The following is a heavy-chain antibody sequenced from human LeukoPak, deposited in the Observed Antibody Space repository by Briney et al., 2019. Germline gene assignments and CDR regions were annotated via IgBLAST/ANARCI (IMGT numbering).Heavy chain of an antibody. Sequence: GGALRVSCAASGFTFSRYGMHWGRQAPGKGLEWVAVISEDGVNKYYADSVKGRFTISRDNSKNTLYLQMNSLRAEDTAVYYCVKEEYYYDSSGYLYYYYYGMDVWGQGTTVTVSS. V-gene: IGHV3-30*18. CDR1: GFTFSRYG. D-gene: IGHD3-22*01. CDR2: ISEDGVNK. CDR3: VKEEYYYDSSGYLYYYYYGMDV. J-gene: IGHJ6*02.